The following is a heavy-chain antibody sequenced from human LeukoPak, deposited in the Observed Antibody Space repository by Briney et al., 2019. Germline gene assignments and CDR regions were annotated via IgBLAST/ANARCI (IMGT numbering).Heavy chain of an antibody. CDR2: INSDGSNT. J-gene: IGHJ4*02. V-gene: IGHV3-74*01. D-gene: IGHD4-17*01. Sequence: GGSLRLSCAASGFTFSNYWMHWVRQAPGKGLVWVSRINSDGSNTNYADSVKGRFTISRDISKNAVYLQMNSLRAEDTAVYYCARDSYGDANFDSWGQGTLVTVSS. CDR1: GFTFSNYW. CDR3: ARDSYGDANFDS.